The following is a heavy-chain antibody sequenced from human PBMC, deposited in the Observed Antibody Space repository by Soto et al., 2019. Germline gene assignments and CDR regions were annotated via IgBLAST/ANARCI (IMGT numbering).Heavy chain of an antibody. CDR3: ARELLFYDSDGFSWDDAFDI. D-gene: IGHD3-22*01. CDR2: IYQSGST. CDR1: CGSLSSSAYS. Sequence: TPSLPCAVSCGSLSSSAYSRSWIRQPPGKGLEWIGFIYQSGSTYYNPSLKRRVPMSLDRPKNRFSLKLSSVTAADTAVYYCARELLFYDSDGFSWDDAFDIWGQGTMVTVSS. J-gene: IGHJ3*02. V-gene: IGHV4-30-2*01.